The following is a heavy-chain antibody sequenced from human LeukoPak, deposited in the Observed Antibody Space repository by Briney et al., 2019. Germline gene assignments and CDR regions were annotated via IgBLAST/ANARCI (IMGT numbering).Heavy chain of an antibody. D-gene: IGHD2-15*01. CDR2: IYYSGTM. CDR1: GASVRSSYYY. V-gene: IGHV4-30-4*01. Sequence: SETLSLTCTVSGASVRSSYYYWSWIRQPPGKGLEWIGYIYYSGTMSYNPSLKSRVTISIDTSKNQFSLKLSSVTAADTAVYFCARGSTPVGNGKDVWGQRNNVNVFS. J-gene: IGHJ6*01. CDR3: ARGSTPVGNGKDV.